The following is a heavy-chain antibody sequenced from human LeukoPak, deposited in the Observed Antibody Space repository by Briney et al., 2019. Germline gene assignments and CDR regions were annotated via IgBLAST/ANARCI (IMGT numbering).Heavy chain of an antibody. J-gene: IGHJ4*02. CDR3: ASLARDY. V-gene: IGHV3-53*01. D-gene: IGHD3-3*02. CDR1: GFIVSTNY. Sequence: GGSLRLSCAASGFIVSTNYMTWVRQAPGKGLEWVSVIHNGGSTYYEDSVKGRFTLSIDNSKNMLYLQMNSLRVEDTAVYYCASLARDYWGPGTLVTVSS. CDR2: IHNGGST.